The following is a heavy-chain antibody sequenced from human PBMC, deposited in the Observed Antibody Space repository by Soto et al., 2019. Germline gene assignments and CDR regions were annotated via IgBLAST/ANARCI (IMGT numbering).Heavy chain of an antibody. J-gene: IGHJ4*02. D-gene: IGHD6-19*01. CDR1: GFNFGSHW. CDR3: ARDPWATCTGWYYFDF. V-gene: IGHV3-7*01. CDR2: IKQDGSGE. Sequence: EVQLVESGGGLVQPGGSLRLSCAASGFNFGSHWMSWVRQAPGKGLEWVASIKQDGSGEYYVDSVKGRFTISRDNAKNSLYLQMNSLRAEDTAVYYCARDPWATCTGWYYFDFWGQGTLVTVS.